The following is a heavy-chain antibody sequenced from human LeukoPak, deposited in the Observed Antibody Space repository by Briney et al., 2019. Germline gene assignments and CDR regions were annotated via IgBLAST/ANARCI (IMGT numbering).Heavy chain of an antibody. CDR2: MDRGGSGGKT. D-gene: IGHD1-26*01. Sequence: PGGSLRLSCAASGFTVSSTYMSWVRQTPGKGLEWVSIMDRGGSGGKTYYAESVRGRFTISRDNSKNMQYPHMNNLRREYTALYYCAGPAAPARANRYGGCTSWDIWGQGTMVTVSS. CDR1: GFTVSSTY. J-gene: IGHJ3*02. V-gene: IGHV3-53*01. CDR3: AGPAAPARANRYGGCTSWDI.